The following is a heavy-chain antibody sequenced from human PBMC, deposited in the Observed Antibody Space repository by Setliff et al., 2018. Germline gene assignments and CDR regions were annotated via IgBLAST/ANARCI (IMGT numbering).Heavy chain of an antibody. D-gene: IGHD3-3*01. CDR3: ARVPNFWSGYLDY. CDR1: GGSFSGYY. V-gene: IGHV4-34*01. J-gene: IGHJ4*02. CDR2: INHSGST. Sequence: SETLSFTCAVYGGSFSGYYWSWIRQPPGKGLEWIGEINHSGSTNYNPSLKSRVTISVDTSKNQFYLKLSSVTAADTAVYYCARVPNFWSGYLDYWGQGTLVTVSS.